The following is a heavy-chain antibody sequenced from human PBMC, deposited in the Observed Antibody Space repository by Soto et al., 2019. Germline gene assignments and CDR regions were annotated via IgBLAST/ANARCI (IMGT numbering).Heavy chain of an antibody. CDR2: MNPNSGNT. V-gene: IGHV1-8*01. CDR3: ARGAWGYDFWSGYLVY. CDR1: GYTFTSYD. Sequence: QVQLVQSGAEVKKPGASVKVSCKASGYTFTSYDINWVRQATGQGLEWMGWMNPNSGNTGYAQKFQGRVTMTRNTSISTAYMELGSLRSEDTAVYYCARGAWGYDFWSGYLVYCGQGTLVTVSS. D-gene: IGHD3-3*01. J-gene: IGHJ4*02.